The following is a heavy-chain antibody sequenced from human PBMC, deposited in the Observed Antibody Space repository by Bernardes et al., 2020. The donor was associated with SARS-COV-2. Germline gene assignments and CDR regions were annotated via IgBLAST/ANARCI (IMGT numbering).Heavy chain of an antibody. CDR1: GFTFNDYY. V-gene: IGHV3-11*03. Sequence: GSLRLSCAASGFTFNDYYMSWIRQAPGKGLEWLAYVSTSGTYTNYADSVKGRFVISRDNGKNSLSLQMTSLRDEDTAMYYCASQTPQSGSYFNYWGQGILVSVSS. D-gene: IGHD1-26*01. CDR2: VSTSGTYT. CDR3: ASQTPQSGSYFNY. J-gene: IGHJ4*02.